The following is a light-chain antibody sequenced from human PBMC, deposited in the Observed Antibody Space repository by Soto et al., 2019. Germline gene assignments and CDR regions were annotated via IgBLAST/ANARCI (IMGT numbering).Light chain of an antibody. Sequence: QSVLTQPPSVTAAPGQKVTISCSGSSSNIGNNYVSWYQQLPGTAPKLLIYDNNKRPSGIPDRFSGSKSGTSATLGITGLQTGDEVDYYCGTWDSSLRAECVFGGGTKLTVL. J-gene: IGLJ3*02. CDR3: GTWDSSLRAECV. V-gene: IGLV1-51*01. CDR1: SSNIGNNY. CDR2: DNN.